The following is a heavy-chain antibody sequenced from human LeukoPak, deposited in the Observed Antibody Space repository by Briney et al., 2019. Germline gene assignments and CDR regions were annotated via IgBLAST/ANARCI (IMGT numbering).Heavy chain of an antibody. V-gene: IGHV1-2*02. CDR3: ARRYDFWSGYPTAFDY. D-gene: IGHD3-3*01. CDR1: GYTFTDYY. CDR2: INPNSGGT. Sequence: ASVKVSCKASGYTFTDYYVHWVRQAPGQGLEWMGWINPNSGGTKYAQKFQGRVTMTRDTSFSTAHMELSRLRSDDSAVYYCARRYDFWSGYPTAFDYWGQGTLVTVSS. J-gene: IGHJ4*02.